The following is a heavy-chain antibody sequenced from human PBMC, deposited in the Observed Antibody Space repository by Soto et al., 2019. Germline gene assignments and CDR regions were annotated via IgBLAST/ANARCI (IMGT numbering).Heavy chain of an antibody. J-gene: IGHJ4*02. V-gene: IGHV4-30-2*01. Sequence: PSETLSLTCAVSGGSISSGGYFWSCIRQPPGKGLEWIGYIYHSGSTYYNPSLKSRVSISVDKSKNQFSLKLTSVNAADTAVYYCAKASYGLGYFDYWGQGALVTVSS. CDR2: IYHSGST. CDR1: GGSISSGGYF. CDR3: AKASYGLGYFDY. D-gene: IGHD4-17*01.